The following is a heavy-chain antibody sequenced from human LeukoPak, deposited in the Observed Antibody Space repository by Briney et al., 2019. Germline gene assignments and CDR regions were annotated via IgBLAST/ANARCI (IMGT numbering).Heavy chain of an antibody. CDR3: ATYLYGDYGYYYFDY. V-gene: IGHV4-4*02. Sequence: SETLPLTCAVSGASITSNHWWSWARQAPGGGLEWIGASYHGGATTYNPSLKSRLTMSVDRSKNEFSLSLRSVTAADTAVYYCATYLYGDYGYYYFDYWGPGTLVTVSS. CDR1: GASITSNHW. J-gene: IGHJ4*02. CDR2: SYHGGAT. D-gene: IGHD4-17*01.